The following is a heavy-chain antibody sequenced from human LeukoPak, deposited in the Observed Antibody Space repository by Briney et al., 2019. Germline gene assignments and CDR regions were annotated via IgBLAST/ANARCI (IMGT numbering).Heavy chain of an antibody. D-gene: IGHD6-6*01. Sequence: SETLSLTCTVSGYFISSGYFWGWIRQSPGKGLEWIGTFGTFYHSGNTSYSPSLRSRVTISVDTSRNRFSLRLTSVTAADTAVYFCAQSSSSSHFDYWGQGTLVTVSS. V-gene: IGHV4-38-2*02. CDR3: AQSSSSSHFDY. CDR2: FGTFYHSGNT. CDR1: GYFISSGYF. J-gene: IGHJ4*02.